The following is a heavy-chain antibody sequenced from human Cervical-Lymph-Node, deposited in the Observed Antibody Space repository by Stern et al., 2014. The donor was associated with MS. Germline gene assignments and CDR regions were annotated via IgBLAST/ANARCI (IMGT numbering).Heavy chain of an antibody. V-gene: IGHV4-59*01. Sequence: VQLVESGPGLVKPSETLSLTCTVSGCSITTYYWSWIRQPPGKGLEWIGYFDNTGTTTYNPSLKSRVTISADTSKNQLSLTLTSVTAADTAVYYCARNAVFDYWGQGILVTVSS. CDR3: ARNAVFDY. CDR2: FDNTGTT. CDR1: GCSITTYY. J-gene: IGHJ4*02. D-gene: IGHD2-2*01.